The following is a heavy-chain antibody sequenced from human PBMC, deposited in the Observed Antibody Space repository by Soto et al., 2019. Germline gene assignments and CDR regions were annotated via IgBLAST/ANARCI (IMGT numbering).Heavy chain of an antibody. D-gene: IGHD6-19*01. CDR1: GYTFTSYA. CDR2: INAGNGNT. CDR3: ARALVLFRGYEGIAVAVNYYYGIDV. V-gene: IGHV1-3*01. Sequence: ASVKVSCKASGYTFTSYAMHWVRQAPGQRLEWMGWINAGNGNTKYSQKFQGRVTITRDTSASTAYMELSSLRSEDTAVYYCARALVLFRGYEGIAVAVNYYYGIDVWGQGTTVTVSS. J-gene: IGHJ6*02.